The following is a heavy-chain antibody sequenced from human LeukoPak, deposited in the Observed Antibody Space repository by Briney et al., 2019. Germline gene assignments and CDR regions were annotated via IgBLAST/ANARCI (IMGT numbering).Heavy chain of an antibody. CDR3: ASGEGHGSGSYYNGYYYGMDV. J-gene: IGHJ6*02. V-gene: IGHV3-21*01. CDR1: GFTFSSYS. D-gene: IGHD3-10*01. Sequence: PGGSLRLSCAASGFTFSSYSMNWVRQATRKRLECVSSISSSSSYIYYADSVKGRFTISRDNAKNSLYLQMNSLRAEDTAVYYCASGEGHGSGSYYNGYYYGMDVWGQGTTVTVSS. CDR2: ISSSSSYI.